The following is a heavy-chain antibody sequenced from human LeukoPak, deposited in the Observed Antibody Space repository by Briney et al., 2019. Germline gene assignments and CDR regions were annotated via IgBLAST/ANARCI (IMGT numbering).Heavy chain of an antibody. D-gene: IGHD3-10*01. Sequence: GGSLRLSREASEFTFSNYAMSWVRQAPGKGLEWVSIINNSGVHTSYADSVKGRFTISRDNAKNSLYLQMNSLRAEDTAVYYCAKVAKYYYGSETYYFFEHWGQGTPVTASS. J-gene: IGHJ4*02. CDR1: EFTFSNYA. V-gene: IGHV3-23*01. CDR2: INNSGVHT. CDR3: AKVAKYYYGSETYYFFEH.